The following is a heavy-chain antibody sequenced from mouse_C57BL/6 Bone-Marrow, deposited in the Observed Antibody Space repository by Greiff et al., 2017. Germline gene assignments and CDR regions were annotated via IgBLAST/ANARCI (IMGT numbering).Heavy chain of an antibody. D-gene: IGHD1-1*01. CDR1: GFNIQDAY. CDR2: IDPENGDT. Sequence: VQLQQSGAELVRPGASVKLSCTASGFNIQDAYMHWVKQRPEQGLEWIGWIDPENGDTESASKFQGKAPIKADTSSNTAYLQLSSLTSEDTAVYYCTTGYGSYYYAMDYWGQGTSVTDSS. V-gene: IGHV14-4*01. CDR3: TTGYGSYYYAMDY. J-gene: IGHJ4*01.